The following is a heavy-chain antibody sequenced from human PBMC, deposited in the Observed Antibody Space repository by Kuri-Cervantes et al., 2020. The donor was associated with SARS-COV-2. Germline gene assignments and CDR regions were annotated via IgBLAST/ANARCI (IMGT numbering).Heavy chain of an antibody. Sequence: GESLKISCAASGFTFSSYAMHWVRQAPGKGLEWVAVISYDGSNKYYADSVKGRFTISRDNSKNTLYLQMNSLRAEDTAVYYCARGGGEMATIFNDYWGQGTLVTVSS. D-gene: IGHD5-24*01. CDR3: ARGGGEMATIFNDY. J-gene: IGHJ4*02. V-gene: IGHV3-30-3*01. CDR2: ISYDGSNK. CDR1: GFTFSSYA.